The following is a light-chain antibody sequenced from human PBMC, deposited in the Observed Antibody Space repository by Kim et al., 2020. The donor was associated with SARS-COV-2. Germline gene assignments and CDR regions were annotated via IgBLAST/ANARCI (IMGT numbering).Light chain of an antibody. Sequence: APGKTARITCGGNNMGSKSVHWYQQKPGQAPVLVIYYDSDRPSGIPERFSGSNSGNTATLTISRVEAGDEADYYCQVWDSSSDNRVFGGGTQLTVL. CDR1: NMGSKS. J-gene: IGLJ3*02. CDR3: QVWDSSSDNRV. V-gene: IGLV3-21*04. CDR2: YDS.